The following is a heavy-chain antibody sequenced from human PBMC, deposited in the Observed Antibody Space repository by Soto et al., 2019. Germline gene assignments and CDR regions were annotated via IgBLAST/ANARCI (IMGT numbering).Heavy chain of an antibody. D-gene: IGHD3-9*01. CDR2: IYFRGNT. V-gene: IGHV4-39*01. Sequence: SETLSLTCAVYGGSFSGYYWGWIRQPPGKGLEWIGSIYFRGNTYYNPSLQTRVTISLDKSKSQFSLKLNSVTAADSAVYFCARLEGLATISYYFDFWGQGALVTVSS. J-gene: IGHJ4*02. CDR1: GGSFSGYY. CDR3: ARLEGLATISYYFDF.